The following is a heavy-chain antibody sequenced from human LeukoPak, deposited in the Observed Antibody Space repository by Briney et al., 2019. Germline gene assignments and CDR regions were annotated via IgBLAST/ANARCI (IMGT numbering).Heavy chain of an antibody. CDR2: ISYDGSNK. V-gene: IGHV3-30-3*01. J-gene: IGHJ4*02. Sequence: GGSLRLSCSASGFTFSSYWMSWVRQAPGKGLEWVAVISYDGSNKYYADSVKGRFTISRDNSKNTLYLQMNSLRAEDTAVYYCARKLGCDYWGQGTLVTVSS. D-gene: IGHD3-10*01. CDR3: ARKLGCDY. CDR1: GFTFSSYW.